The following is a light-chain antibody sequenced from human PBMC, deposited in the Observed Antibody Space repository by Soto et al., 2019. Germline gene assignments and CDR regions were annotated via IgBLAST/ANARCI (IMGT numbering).Light chain of an antibody. CDR3: QQYNNWPPIN. CDR2: GAS. CDR1: QSFRSN. V-gene: IGKV3-15*01. J-gene: IGKJ5*01. Sequence: VMTQSPATLCVPPGEILTVSWSASQSFRSNLAWYQQKPGQSPRLLIYGASTRATGIPARFSGSGSGTEFTLTIRSLQSEDFAVYYCQQYNNWPPINFGQGTRRAI.